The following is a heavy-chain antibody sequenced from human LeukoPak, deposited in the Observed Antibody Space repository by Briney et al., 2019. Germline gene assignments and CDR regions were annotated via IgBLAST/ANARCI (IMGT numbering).Heavy chain of an antibody. V-gene: IGHV3-48*03. CDR3: ARALGVYSSSWYHPDHYYYYYMDV. CDR2: ISSSSSTI. Sequence: PGGSLRLSCAASGFTFSSYEMNWVRQAPGKGLEWVSYISSSSSTIYYADSVKGRFTISRDNAKNSLYLQMNSLRAEDTAVYYCARALGVYSSSWYHPDHYYYYYMDVWGKGTTVTVSS. J-gene: IGHJ6*03. D-gene: IGHD6-13*01. CDR1: GFTFSSYE.